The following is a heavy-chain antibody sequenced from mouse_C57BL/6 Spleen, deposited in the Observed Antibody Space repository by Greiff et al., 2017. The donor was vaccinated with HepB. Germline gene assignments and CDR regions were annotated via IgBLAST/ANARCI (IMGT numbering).Heavy chain of an antibody. Sequence: EVKLVESGPELVKPGASVKISCKASGYSFTGYYMNWVKQSPEKSLEWIGEINPSTGGTTYNQKFKAKATLTVDKSSSTAYMQLKSLTSEDSAVYYCARKGIDGYGAMDYWGQGTSVTVSS. J-gene: IGHJ4*01. CDR2: INPSTGGT. D-gene: IGHD2-3*01. CDR1: GYSFTGYY. CDR3: ARKGIDGYGAMDY. V-gene: IGHV1-42*01.